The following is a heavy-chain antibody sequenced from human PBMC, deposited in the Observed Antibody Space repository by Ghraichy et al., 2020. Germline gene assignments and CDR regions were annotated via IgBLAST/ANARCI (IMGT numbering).Heavy chain of an antibody. CDR3: VRGAWNYTSDWYWGDDH. CDR2: ISSNAGST. Sequence: GGSLRLSCSASGFTFSRYAMLWVRQAPGKGLEYVSAISSNAGSTYYADSVKGRCTISRDNSKNTLYLQMSSLRAEAMAVYYCVRGAWNYTSDWYWGDDHWGHGTLVTGSS. CDR1: GFTFSRYA. V-gene: IGHV3-64D*06. J-gene: IGHJ4*01. D-gene: IGHD6-13*01.